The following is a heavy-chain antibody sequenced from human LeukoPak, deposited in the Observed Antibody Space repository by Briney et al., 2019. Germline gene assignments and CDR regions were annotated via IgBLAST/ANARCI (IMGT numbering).Heavy chain of an antibody. CDR1: GFTFSSYA. J-gene: IGHJ4*02. CDR2: ISGSGGST. Sequence: GGSLRLSCAASGFTFSSYAMSWVRQAPGKGLEWVSAISGSGGSTYYADSVKGRFTISRDNSKNTLYLQMNSLRPEDAALYYCGKDTSPGGLDYWGQGTLVTVSS. CDR3: GKDTSPGGLDY. V-gene: IGHV3-23*01. D-gene: IGHD2-15*01.